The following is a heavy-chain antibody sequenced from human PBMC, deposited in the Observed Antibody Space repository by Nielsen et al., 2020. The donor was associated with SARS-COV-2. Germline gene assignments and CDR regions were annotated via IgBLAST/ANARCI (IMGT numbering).Heavy chain of an antibody. CDR1: GFTFTNYA. D-gene: IGHD6-19*01. J-gene: IGHJ6*02. V-gene: IGHV3-30-3*01. Sequence: GGSLRLSCAASGFTFTNYAMHWVRQAPGKGLEWVAVISYDGSYTYYADSLKGRFTISRDNSKNTLYLQMNSLGADDTAIYYCTRRVAGGTMDVWGQGTTVTVSS. CDR3: TRRVAGGTMDV. CDR2: ISYDGSYT.